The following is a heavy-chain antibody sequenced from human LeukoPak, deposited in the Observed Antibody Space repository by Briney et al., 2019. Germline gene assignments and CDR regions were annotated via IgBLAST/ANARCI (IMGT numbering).Heavy chain of an antibody. V-gene: IGHV4-38-2*01. CDR2: IYHSGST. Sequence: SETLPLTCAVSGYSISSGYYWGWIRQPPGKGLEWIGSIYHSGSTYYNPSLKSRVTISVDTSKNQFSLKLSSVTAADTAVYYCARNPHWMVRGVITWGQGTLVTVSS. J-gene: IGHJ5*02. CDR3: ARNPHWMVRGVIT. D-gene: IGHD3-10*01. CDR1: GYSISSGYY.